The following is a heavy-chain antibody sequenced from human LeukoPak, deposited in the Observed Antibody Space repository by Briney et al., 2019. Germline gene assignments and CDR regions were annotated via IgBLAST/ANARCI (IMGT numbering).Heavy chain of an antibody. CDR3: AREGADIVVVPAAIDLDY. CDR1: GFTFSSSA. J-gene: IGHJ4*02. V-gene: IGHV3-30*04. D-gene: IGHD2-2*02. CDR2: ISYDGSNK. Sequence: PGGSLRLSCAASGFTFSSSAMSWVRQAPGKGLEWVAVISYDGSNKYYADSVKGRFTISRDNSKNTLYLQMNSLRAEDTAVYYCAREGADIVVVPAAIDLDYWGQGTLVTVSS.